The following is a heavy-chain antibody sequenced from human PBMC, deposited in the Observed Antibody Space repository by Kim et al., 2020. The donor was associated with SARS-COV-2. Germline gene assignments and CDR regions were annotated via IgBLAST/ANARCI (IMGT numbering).Heavy chain of an antibody. V-gene: IGHV4-4*07. CDR2: IYTSGKT. Sequence: SETLSLTCRVSGGSISSYYWSWIRQPAGKGLEWIGRIYTSGKTNYNPSLKSRVTMSIDTSKNQFSLKLSSVTAADTAVYYCAREELFYSDTSGQGGAFDLWGQGTMVTVSS. CDR3: AREELFYSDTSGQGGAFDL. CDR1: GGSISSYY. D-gene: IGHD3-22*01. J-gene: IGHJ3*01.